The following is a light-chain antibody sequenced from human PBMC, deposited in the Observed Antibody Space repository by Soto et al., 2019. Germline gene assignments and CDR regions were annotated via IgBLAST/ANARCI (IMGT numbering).Light chain of an antibody. CDR2: NTD. V-gene: IGLV1-51*01. Sequence: QPVLTQPPSVSAAPGQKVTISCSGSRSNIGNNYLSWYQHLPGTAPKLLIYNTDQRPSGIPDRFSASRSATSATLDITGLQTGDEADYFCATWDTSLSAVVFGGGTKLTVL. CDR1: RSNIGNNY. J-gene: IGLJ3*02. CDR3: ATWDTSLSAVV.